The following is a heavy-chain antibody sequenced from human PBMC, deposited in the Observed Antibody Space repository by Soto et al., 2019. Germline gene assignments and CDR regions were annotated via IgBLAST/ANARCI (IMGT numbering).Heavy chain of an antibody. CDR2: ISGSGGST. Sequence: GGSLRLSCAASGFTFSSYAMSWVRQAPGKGLEWVSAISGSGGSTYYANSVKGRFTISRDNSKNTLYLQMNSLRAEDTAVYYCAKDPVLRYFDWLPRFDYWGQGTLVTVSS. D-gene: IGHD3-9*01. J-gene: IGHJ4*02. CDR1: GFTFSSYA. V-gene: IGHV3-23*01. CDR3: AKDPVLRYFDWLPRFDY.